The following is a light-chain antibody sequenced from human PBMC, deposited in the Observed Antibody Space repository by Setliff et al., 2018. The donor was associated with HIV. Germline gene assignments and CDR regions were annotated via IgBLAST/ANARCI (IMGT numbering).Light chain of an antibody. CDR3: CSYSGTYTYV. V-gene: IGLV2-11*01. Sequence: QSVLTQPRSVSGSPGQSVTISCTGTSSDIGAYNYVSWHQQHPGKAPKLMIYDVSKRPSGVPDRFSASKSGNTASLTISGLQAEDESDYYCCSYSGTYTYVFGTGTKATVL. J-gene: IGLJ1*01. CDR1: SSDIGAYNY. CDR2: DVS.